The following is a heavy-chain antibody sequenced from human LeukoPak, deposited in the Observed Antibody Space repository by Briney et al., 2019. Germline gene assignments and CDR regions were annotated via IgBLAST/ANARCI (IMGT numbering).Heavy chain of an antibody. CDR3: ARVGPYIEVDP. J-gene: IGHJ5*02. Sequence: PSETLSLTCTVSGGSISSYYWSWLRQPPGKGLEWIGYIYYSGSTNYNPSLKSRVTISVDTSKNQFSLQLSSLTASDTAVYYCARVGPYIEVDPWGQGTLVIVSS. CDR1: GGSISSYY. CDR2: IYYSGST. V-gene: IGHV4-59*08. D-gene: IGHD5-12*01.